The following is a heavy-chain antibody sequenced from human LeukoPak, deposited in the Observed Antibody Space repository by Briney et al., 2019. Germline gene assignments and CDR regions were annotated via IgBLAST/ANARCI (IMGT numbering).Heavy chain of an antibody. CDR1: GYTLSEIS. J-gene: IGHJ4*02. D-gene: IGHD1-26*01. Sequence: AASVKVSCKVTGYTLSEISMHWVRQAPGKGLEWMGGFDLEDGETIYAQKFQGRVTMTEDTSTDTAYMELSSLRSDDTAVYYCARVFPPVGPFDYWGQGTLVTVSS. CDR3: ARVFPPVGPFDY. CDR2: FDLEDGET. V-gene: IGHV1-24*01.